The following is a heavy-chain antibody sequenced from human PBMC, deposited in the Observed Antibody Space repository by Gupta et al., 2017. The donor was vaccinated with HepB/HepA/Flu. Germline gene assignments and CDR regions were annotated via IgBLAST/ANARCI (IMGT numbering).Heavy chain of an antibody. CDR3: AKDLHFWSAMDV. D-gene: IGHD3-3*02. Sequence: EVQLLESGGGLVQPGGSLRLSCAFSGFTFGGNAMSWVRKAPGKGLEWVSGIGSDVRTHYADSVKGRFTISRDISRNTLYLQMNSLRAEDTAVDYGAKDLHFWSAMDVWGEGTTVTVSS. CDR1: GFTFGGNA. CDR2: IGSDVRT. J-gene: IGHJ6*03. V-gene: IGHV3-23*01.